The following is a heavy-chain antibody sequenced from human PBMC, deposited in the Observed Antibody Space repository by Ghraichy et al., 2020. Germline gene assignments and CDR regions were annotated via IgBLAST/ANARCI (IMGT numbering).Heavy chain of an antibody. Sequence: SETLSLTCTVSGGSIRSSYWSWIRQPPGKGLVWIGYIYYSGSTNYNPSLKSRVTISVDTSKNQFSLKLSSVTAADTAVYYCARVRPYSSSWYGWFDPWGQGTLVTVSS. CDR3: ARVRPYSSSWYGWFDP. CDR2: IYYSGST. V-gene: IGHV4-59*01. CDR1: GGSIRSSY. J-gene: IGHJ5*02. D-gene: IGHD6-13*01.